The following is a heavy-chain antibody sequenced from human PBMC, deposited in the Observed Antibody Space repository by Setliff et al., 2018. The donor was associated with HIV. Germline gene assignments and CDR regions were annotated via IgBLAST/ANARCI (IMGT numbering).Heavy chain of an antibody. D-gene: IGHD3-22*01. J-gene: IGHJ5*02. CDR1: GYTFSTYA. V-gene: IGHV1-3*01. CDR2: INAGNGDT. Sequence: ASVKVSCKASGYTFSTYAMHWVRQAPGQRLEWMAYINAGNGDTKYSQKFQGRVTATTDTSASTAYMELSSLRSEDTAVYYCARAGYYYDSSGYYWFDPWGQGTLVTVSS. CDR3: ARAGYYYDSSGYYWFDP.